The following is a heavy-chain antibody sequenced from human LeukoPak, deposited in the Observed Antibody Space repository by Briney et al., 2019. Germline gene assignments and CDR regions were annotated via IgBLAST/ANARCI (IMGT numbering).Heavy chain of an antibody. D-gene: IGHD3-22*01. V-gene: IGHV4-61*02. CDR2: IYTSGST. Sequence: PSQTLSLTCTVSGGSISSGSYYWSWIRQPAGKGLEWIGRIYTSGSTNYNPSLKSRVTISVDTSKNQFSLKLSSVTAADTAVYYCARGVSGDPYYYDSSGPNGDWFDPWGQGTLVTVSS. CDR3: ARGVSGDPYYYDSSGPNGDWFDP. J-gene: IGHJ5*02. CDR1: GGSISSGSYY.